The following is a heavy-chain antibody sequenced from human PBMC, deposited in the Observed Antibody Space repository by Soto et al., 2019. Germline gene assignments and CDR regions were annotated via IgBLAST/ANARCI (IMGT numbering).Heavy chain of an antibody. CDR3: ARGPGFYFDY. J-gene: IGHJ4*02. CDR1: GGSISSTNW. CDR2: IYHSGST. Sequence: PSETLSLTCAVSGGSISSTNWWSWVRQPPGKGLEWIGEIYHSGSTNSNPSLKSRVTMSVDKSKNQFSLILNSVTAADTAVYYCARGPGFYFDYWGQGTLVTVSS. V-gene: IGHV4-4*02.